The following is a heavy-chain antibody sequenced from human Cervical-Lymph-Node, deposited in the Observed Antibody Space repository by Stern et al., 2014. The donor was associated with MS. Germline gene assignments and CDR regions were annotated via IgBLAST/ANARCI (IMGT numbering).Heavy chain of an antibody. CDR3: ARGFSSSWYGGRFFNY. V-gene: IGHV4-59*01. CDR1: GGSISSYY. J-gene: IGHJ4*02. CDR2: IYYSGHT. Sequence: VQLVESGPGLVKPSETLSLTCTVSGGSISSYYRSWIRQAPGKGLEWIAYIYYSGHTDYNPSLQGRVTVSVDTSKNQVSLRLSSVTAADTAVYYCARGFSSSWYGGRFFNYWGQGTLVTVSS. D-gene: IGHD6-13*01.